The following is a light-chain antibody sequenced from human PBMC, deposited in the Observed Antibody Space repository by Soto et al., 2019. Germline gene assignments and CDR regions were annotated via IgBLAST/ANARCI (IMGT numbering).Light chain of an antibody. Sequence: EIVLTQSPGTLSLSPGERATLSCRASQSVSSSYLAWYQQRPGQAPRLLTYDSSSRATGIPDRFSGSGSGTDFTLTISRLDPEDFAVYYCQQFGSSRWTFGQGTKVEI. CDR1: QSVSSSY. V-gene: IGKV3-20*01. CDR3: QQFGSSRWT. CDR2: DSS. J-gene: IGKJ1*01.